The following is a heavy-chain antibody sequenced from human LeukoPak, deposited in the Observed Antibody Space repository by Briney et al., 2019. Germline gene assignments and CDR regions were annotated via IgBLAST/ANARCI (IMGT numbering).Heavy chain of an antibody. CDR1: GFTLSNYW. V-gene: IGHV3-7*01. Sequence: GGSLRLSCAASGFTLSNYWMGWVRQAPGKGLEWVANINQDGSEKHYVDSVKGRFTISRDNAQNSLSLQINSLRAEDTAVYYCARSYRGPSAFDIWGQGTMVSVSS. J-gene: IGHJ3*02. D-gene: IGHD3-10*01. CDR2: INQDGSEK. CDR3: ARSYRGPSAFDI.